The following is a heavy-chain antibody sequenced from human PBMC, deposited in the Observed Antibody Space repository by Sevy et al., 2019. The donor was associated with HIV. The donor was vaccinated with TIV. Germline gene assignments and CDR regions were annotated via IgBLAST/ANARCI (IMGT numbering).Heavy chain of an antibody. J-gene: IGHJ4*02. CDR2: IEQDGSDK. D-gene: IGHD1-26*01. V-gene: IGHV3-7*01. Sequence: GGSLRLSCAASGFTLSNYWMSWVRQAPGKGLEWVANIEQDGSDKYYVDSVKGRFTISRDNAENSLYLQMNSLRAEDTAVYYCARDLFSGSYYENYWGQGTLVTVSS. CDR1: GFTLSNYW. CDR3: ARDLFSGSYYENY.